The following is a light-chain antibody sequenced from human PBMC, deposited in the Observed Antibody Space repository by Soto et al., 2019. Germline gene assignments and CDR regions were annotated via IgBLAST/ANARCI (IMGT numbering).Light chain of an antibody. J-gene: IGKJ2*01. CDR2: SAS. CDR3: QQYRHWPPYT. Sequence: EVVMTQSPATLSVSPGDRATLSCRASQSVDRNLAWYQQKGGQAPRLLIYSASTRATGIPARFSGSGSGTDFTLTISSLQSADFAVYYCQQYRHWPPYTCGQGTKLEIK. CDR1: QSVDRN. V-gene: IGKV3-15*01.